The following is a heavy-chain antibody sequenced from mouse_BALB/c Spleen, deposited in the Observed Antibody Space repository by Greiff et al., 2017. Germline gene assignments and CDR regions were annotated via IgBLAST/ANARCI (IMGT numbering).Heavy chain of an antibody. CDR1: GFSLSRYS. Sequence: VQVVESGPGLVAPSQSLSITCTVSGFSLSRYSVHWVRQPPGKGLEWLGMIWGGGSTDYNSALKSRLSISKDNSKSQVVLKMNNLQTDDTAMYYCAREITTKDYYYAMDYWGQGTSVTVSS. J-gene: IGHJ4*01. CDR2: IWGGGST. CDR3: AREITTKDYYYAMDY. V-gene: IGHV2-6-4*01. D-gene: IGHD2-4*01.